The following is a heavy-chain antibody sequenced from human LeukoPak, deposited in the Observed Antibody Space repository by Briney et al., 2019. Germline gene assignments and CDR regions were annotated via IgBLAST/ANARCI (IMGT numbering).Heavy chain of an antibody. Sequence: SVKVSCKASGGTFSSYAISWVRQAPGQGLEWMGGIIPIFGTANYAQKFQGRVTITADESTSTAYMELSSLRSEDTAVYYCAREMRYYDSSGYYYEKWFDPWGQGTLVTVSS. CDR3: AREMRYYDSSGYYYEKWFDP. D-gene: IGHD3-22*01. CDR1: GGTFSSYA. CDR2: IIPIFGTA. J-gene: IGHJ5*02. V-gene: IGHV1-69*13.